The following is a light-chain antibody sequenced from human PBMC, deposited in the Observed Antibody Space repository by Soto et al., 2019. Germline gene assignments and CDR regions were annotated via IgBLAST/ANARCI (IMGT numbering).Light chain of an antibody. CDR2: EVT. J-gene: IGLJ3*02. V-gene: IGLV2-8*01. Sequence: QSVLTQPPSASGSPGQTVTISCTGTSSDVGGYDYVSWYQQHPGEAPKLIIYEVTKRPSGVPDRFSGSKSGNTASLTVSGLQAEDEADYHCQSYDSSLSGWVFGGGTKVTVL. CDR3: QSYDSSLSGWV. CDR1: SSDVGGYDY.